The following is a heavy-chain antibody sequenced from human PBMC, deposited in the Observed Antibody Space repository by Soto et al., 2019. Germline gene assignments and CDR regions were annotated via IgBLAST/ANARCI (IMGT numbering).Heavy chain of an antibody. CDR2: INPSGGST. V-gene: IGHV1-46*01. CDR3: ARVREVMRGSGWRHAFDI. CDR1: GYTFTSYY. Sequence: ASVKVSCKASGYTFTSYYMHWVRQAPGQGLEWMGIINPSGGSTSYAQKFQGRVTMTRDTSTSTVYMELSSLRSEDTAVYYCARVREVMRGSGWRHAFDIWGQGTMVTVSS. D-gene: IGHD6-19*01. J-gene: IGHJ3*02.